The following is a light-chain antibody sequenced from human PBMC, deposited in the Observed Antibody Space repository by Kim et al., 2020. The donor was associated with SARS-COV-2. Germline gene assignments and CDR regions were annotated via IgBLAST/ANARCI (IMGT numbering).Light chain of an antibody. V-gene: IGKV3-20*01. CDR3: QQCFDTSMYT. CDR2: GAS. J-gene: IGKJ2*01. Sequence: SPGEGSTLSCRASQSVSSNSVVWYQQKPGQAPRLLIHGASIRATGIPDRFSGSGSGTDFTLTISRLEPEDFAVDYCQQCFDTSMYTSGQGTKLEI. CDR1: QSVSSNS.